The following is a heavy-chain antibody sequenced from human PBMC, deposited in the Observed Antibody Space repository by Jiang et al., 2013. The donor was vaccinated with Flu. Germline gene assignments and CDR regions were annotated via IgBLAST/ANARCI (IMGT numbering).Heavy chain of an antibody. D-gene: IGHD6-13*01. CDR3: ARTLIAADAFDI. Sequence: KPTQTLTLTCTFSGFSLSTSGMRVSWIRQPPGKALEWLARIDWDDDKFYSTSLKTRLTISKDTSKNQVVLTMTNMDPVDTATYYCARTLIAADAFDIWGQGTMVTVSS. CDR1: GFSLSTSGMR. CDR2: IDWDDDK. J-gene: IGHJ3*02. V-gene: IGHV2-70*04.